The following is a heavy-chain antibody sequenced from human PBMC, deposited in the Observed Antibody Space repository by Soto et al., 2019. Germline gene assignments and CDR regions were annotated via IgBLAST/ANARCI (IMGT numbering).Heavy chain of an antibody. CDR1: GFSIISRNW. D-gene: IGHD3-10*01. CDR3: ARLVYDTRLNYMYFDF. CDR2: IFHDGTA. Sequence: PFETMSLTYTVSGFSIISRNWWTWIRQNPQRGLEYIGEIFHDGTANYYPSFERRVAISVDTSKNQFSLKLTSVTAADTAIYFCARLVYDTRLNYMYFDFCGQGALVTVSS. J-gene: IGHJ4*02. V-gene: IGHV4-4*02.